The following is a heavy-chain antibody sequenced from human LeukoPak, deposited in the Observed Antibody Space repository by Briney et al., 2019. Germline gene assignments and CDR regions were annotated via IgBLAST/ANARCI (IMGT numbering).Heavy chain of an antibody. CDR3: AKDLRGLYCSGGSCYFPSAFDI. J-gene: IGHJ3*02. CDR2: ISGSGGST. V-gene: IGHV3-23*01. CDR1: GFTFSSYA. D-gene: IGHD2-15*01. Sequence: GGSLRLSCAASGFTFSSYAMSWVRQAPGKGLEWVSAISGSGGSTYYADSVKGRFTISRDNSKNTLYLQMNSLRAENTAVYYCAKDLRGLYCSGGSCYFPSAFDIWGQGTMVTVSS.